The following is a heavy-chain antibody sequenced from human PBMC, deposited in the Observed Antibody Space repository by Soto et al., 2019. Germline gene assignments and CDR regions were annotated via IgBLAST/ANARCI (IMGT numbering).Heavy chain of an antibody. J-gene: IGHJ5*02. V-gene: IGHV4-39*01. CDR1: GGSISSSSYY. CDR2: IYYSGST. CDR3: ARLFQVGDPPEFLEWFNNWFDP. Sequence: SETLSLTCTVSGGSISSSSYYWGWIRQPPGKGLEWIGSIYYSGSTYYNPSLKSRVTISVDTSKNQFSLKLSSVTAADTAVYYCARLFQVGDPPEFLEWFNNWFDPWGQGTLVTVSS. D-gene: IGHD3-3*01.